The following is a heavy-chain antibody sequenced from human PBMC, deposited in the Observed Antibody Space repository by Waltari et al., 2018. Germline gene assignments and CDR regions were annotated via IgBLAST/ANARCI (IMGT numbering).Heavy chain of an antibody. CDR3: ARGRGDSSSFGVDYYYYYMDV. CDR2: IIPIFGTA. D-gene: IGHD6-6*01. J-gene: IGHJ6*03. V-gene: IGHV1-69*12. Sequence: QVQLVQSGAEVKKPGSSVKVSCKASGGTFSSYAISWVRQAPGQGLEWMGGIIPIFGTANYAQKFPGRGTITADESTSTAYMGLSSLRSEDTAVYYCARGRGDSSSFGVDYYYYYMDVWGKGTTVTISS. CDR1: GGTFSSYA.